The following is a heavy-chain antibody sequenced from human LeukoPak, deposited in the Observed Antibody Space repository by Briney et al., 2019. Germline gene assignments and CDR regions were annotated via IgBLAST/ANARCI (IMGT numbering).Heavy chain of an antibody. CDR2: IIPIFGTA. D-gene: IGHD2-2*01. CDR3: ARDRGYCSSTSCYASEYNWFDP. J-gene: IGHJ5*02. V-gene: IGHV1-69*06. Sequence: AVKVSCKASGGTFSSYAISWVRQAPGQGLECMGGIIPIFGTANYAQKFQGRVTITADKSTSTAYMELSSLRSEDTAVYYCARDRGYCSSTSCYASEYNWFDPWGQGTLVTVSS. CDR1: GGTFSSYA.